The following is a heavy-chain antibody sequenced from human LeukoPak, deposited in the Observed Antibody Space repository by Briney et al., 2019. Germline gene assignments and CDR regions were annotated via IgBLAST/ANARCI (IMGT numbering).Heavy chain of an antibody. CDR1: GFTFSSYE. CDR2: ISGSGTTM. CDR3: ANLGGYGSGSYYGIDY. J-gene: IGHJ4*02. V-gene: IGHV3-48*03. Sequence: GGSLRLSCVASGFTFSSYEMNWLRQSPGKGLEWVSYISGSGTTMYYADSVKGRFTISRDNSKNTLYLQMNSLRAEDTAVYYCANLGGYGSGSYYGIDYWGQGTLVTVSS. D-gene: IGHD3-10*01.